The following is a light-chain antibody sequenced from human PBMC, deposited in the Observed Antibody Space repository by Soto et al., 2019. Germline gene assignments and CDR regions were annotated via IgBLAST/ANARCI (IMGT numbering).Light chain of an antibody. CDR3: SSYTSSSTWV. CDR2: DVR. CDR1: SSDVGGYNY. V-gene: IGLV2-14*03. Sequence: QSALTQPASVSGSPGQSITISCTGTSSDVGGYNYVSWYQQHPGKAPKLMIYDVRNRPSGLSNRFSGSKSGNTASLTISGLQAEDEADYYCSSYTSSSTWVFGGGTKLTVL. J-gene: IGLJ3*02.